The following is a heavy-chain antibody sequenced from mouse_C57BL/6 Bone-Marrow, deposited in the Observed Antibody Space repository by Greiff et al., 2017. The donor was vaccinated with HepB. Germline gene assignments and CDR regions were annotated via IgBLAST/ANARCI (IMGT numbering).Heavy chain of an antibody. CDR2: IHPNSGST. CDR3: ARRSWAWCAY. D-gene: IGHD4-1*01. Sequence: VQLQQSGAELVKPGASVKLSCKASGYTFTSYWMHWVKQRPGQGLEWIGMIHPNSGSTNYNEKFKSKATLTVDKSSSTAYMQLSSLTSEDSAVYYCARRSWAWCAYWGQGTLVTVSA. CDR1: GYTFTSYW. J-gene: IGHJ3*01. V-gene: IGHV1-64*01.